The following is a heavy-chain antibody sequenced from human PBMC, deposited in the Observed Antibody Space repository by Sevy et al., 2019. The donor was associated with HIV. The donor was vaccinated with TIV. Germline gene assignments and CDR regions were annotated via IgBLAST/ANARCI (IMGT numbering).Heavy chain of an antibody. D-gene: IGHD3-10*01. Sequence: ASVKVSCKASGYTFTSYGISWVRQAPGQGLEWMGWISAYNGNTNYAQKLQGRVTMTTDTSTSTASMELRSLRSDDTAVDYCARGSHCYGSGSPVPKYNWFDPWGQGTLVTVSS. CDR2: ISAYNGNT. CDR3: ARGSHCYGSGSPVPKYNWFDP. V-gene: IGHV1-18*04. CDR1: GYTFTSYG. J-gene: IGHJ5*02.